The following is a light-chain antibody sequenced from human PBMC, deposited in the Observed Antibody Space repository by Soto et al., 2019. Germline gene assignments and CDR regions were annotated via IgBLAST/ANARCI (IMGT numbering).Light chain of an antibody. J-gene: IGKJ1*01. CDR1: RSVNTN. V-gene: IGKV3-15*01. CDR2: GAS. CDR3: QQYNSWPWT. Sequence: EIVLTQSPATLSLSPGERATLSCRASRSVNTNLAWYQQTPGQAPRLLIYGASSRATGLPPRFSGSGSGTEFTLTISSLQSEDFAVYYCQQYNSWPWTFGQGTKVDIK.